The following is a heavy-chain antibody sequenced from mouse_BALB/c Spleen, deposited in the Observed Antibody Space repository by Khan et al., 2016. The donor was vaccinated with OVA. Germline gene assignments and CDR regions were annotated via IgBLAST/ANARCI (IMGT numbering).Heavy chain of an antibody. CDR1: GFSLTDYG. Sequence: QMQLEESGPGLVAPSQSLSITCTVSGFSLTDYGVSWIRQPPGKGLEWLGVIWGGGSTYYNSALKSRLSIRKDNSKCQVLLKMSSLQTDDTAMSYYAKGVWSYYFAFDYWGQGTSVTVSS. V-gene: IGHV2-6-5*01. CDR2: IWGGGST. CDR3: AKGVWSYYFAFDY. J-gene: IGHJ4*01.